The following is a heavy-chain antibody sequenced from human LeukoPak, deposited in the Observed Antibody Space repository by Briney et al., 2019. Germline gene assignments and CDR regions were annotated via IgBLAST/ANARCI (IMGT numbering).Heavy chain of an antibody. V-gene: IGHV3-11*01. J-gene: IGHJ4*02. CDR1: GFTFSDYY. CDR3: AKDFLGERYYYDSSGWYYFDY. D-gene: IGHD3-22*01. CDR2: ISSSGSTI. Sequence: GGSLRLSCAASGFTFSDYYMSWIRQAPGKGLEWVSYISSSGSTIYYADSVKGRFTISRDNAKNSLYLQMNSLRAEDTAVYYCAKDFLGERYYYDSSGWYYFDYWGQGTLVTVSS.